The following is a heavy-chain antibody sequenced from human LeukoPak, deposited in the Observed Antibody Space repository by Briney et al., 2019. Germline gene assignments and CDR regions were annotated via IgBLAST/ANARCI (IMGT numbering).Heavy chain of an antibody. D-gene: IGHD3-10*01. V-gene: IGHV3-20*04. CDR3: AREETRITMLRGVTYFEY. J-gene: IGHJ4*02. CDR1: GFTFDDYG. Sequence: PGGSLRLSCAASGFTFDDYGMSWVRQAPGKGLEWVSFISWNGGSTGYADSVKGRFTISRDNAKNSLYLQMSGLRAEDTALYYCAREETRITMLRGVTYFEYWGQGTLVTVSS. CDR2: ISWNGGST.